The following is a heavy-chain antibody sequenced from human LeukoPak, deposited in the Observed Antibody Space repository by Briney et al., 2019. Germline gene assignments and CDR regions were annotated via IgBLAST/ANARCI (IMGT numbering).Heavy chain of an antibody. D-gene: IGHD2-15*01. Sequence: SETLSLTCAVYGGSFSGYYWSWIRQPPGKGLEWIGEINHSGSTNYNPSLKSRVTISVDTSKNQFSLKLSSVTAADTAVYYCAATYCSGGSRPNFDYWGQGTLVTVSS. CDR2: INHSGST. CDR1: GGSFSGYY. CDR3: AATYCSGGSRPNFDY. J-gene: IGHJ4*02. V-gene: IGHV4-34*01.